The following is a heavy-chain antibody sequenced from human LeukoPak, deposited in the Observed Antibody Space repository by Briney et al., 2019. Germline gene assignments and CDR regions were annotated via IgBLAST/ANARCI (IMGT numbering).Heavy chain of an antibody. CDR3: AKAFYCSSTSCYHSLDY. V-gene: IGHV3-23*01. CDR2: ISGSGGST. D-gene: IGHD2-2*01. J-gene: IGHJ4*02. Sequence: PGGSLRLSCAASGFTFSSYAMSWVRQAPGKGLEWVSAISGSGGSTYYADSVKGRFTISRDNSKNTLYLQMNSLRAEDTAVYYCAKAFYCSSTSCYHSLDYWGQGTLVTVSS. CDR1: GFTFSSYA.